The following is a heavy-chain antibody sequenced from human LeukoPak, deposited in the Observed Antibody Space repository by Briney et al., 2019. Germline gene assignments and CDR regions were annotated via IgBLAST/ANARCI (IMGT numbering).Heavy chain of an antibody. J-gene: IGHJ5*02. D-gene: IGHD6-13*01. CDR2: IIPIFGTA. V-gene: IGHV1-69*05. CDR3: ARVPSIAAGGPLDP. Sequence: SVKVSCKASGGTFSSYAISWVRQAPGQGLEWMGGIIPIFGTANYAQKFQGRVTITTDESTSTAYMELSSLRSEDTAVYYCARVPSIAAGGPLDPWGQGTQVTVSS. CDR1: GGTFSSYA.